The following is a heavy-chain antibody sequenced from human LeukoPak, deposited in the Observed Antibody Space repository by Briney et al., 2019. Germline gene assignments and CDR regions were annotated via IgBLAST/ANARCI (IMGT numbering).Heavy chain of an antibody. CDR1: GGSISSGSYY. CDR3: ARLGVANLNWFDP. V-gene: IGHV4-61*02. J-gene: IGHJ5*02. D-gene: IGHD5-12*01. Sequence: PSETLSLTCTVSGGSISSGSYYWSWIRQPAGKGLEWIGRIYTSGSTNYNPSLKSRVTISVDTSKNQFSLKLSSVTAADTAVYYCARLGVANLNWFDPWGQGTLVTVSS. CDR2: IYTSGST.